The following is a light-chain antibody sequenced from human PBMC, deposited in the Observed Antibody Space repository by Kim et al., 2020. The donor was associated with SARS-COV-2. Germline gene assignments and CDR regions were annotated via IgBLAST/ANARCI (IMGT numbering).Light chain of an antibody. Sequence: GKTVTIACTRSSGSIEDNYVQWYQQRPGGVPTTVIYEDDQRPSGVSDRFSGSIDNSSNSASLTISGLKTEDEADYYCQSYNRSNVVFGGGTQLTVL. CDR1: SGSIEDNY. CDR3: QSYNRSNVV. CDR2: EDD. J-gene: IGLJ2*01. V-gene: IGLV6-57*03.